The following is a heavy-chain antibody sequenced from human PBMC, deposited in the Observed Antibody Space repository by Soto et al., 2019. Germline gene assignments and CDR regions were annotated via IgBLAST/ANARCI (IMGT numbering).Heavy chain of an antibody. V-gene: IGHV4-4*07. CDR3: VRDGTKTLRDWFDP. Sequence: PSETLSLTCAVSGASISGFYWSWIWNSAGKGLEWIGRIYATGTTDYNPSLKSRVMMSVDTSKKQFSLKLRSVTAADTAVYYCVRDGTKTLRDWFDPWGQGISVTLS. J-gene: IGHJ5*02. CDR2: IYATGTT. D-gene: IGHD1-1*01. CDR1: GASISGFY.